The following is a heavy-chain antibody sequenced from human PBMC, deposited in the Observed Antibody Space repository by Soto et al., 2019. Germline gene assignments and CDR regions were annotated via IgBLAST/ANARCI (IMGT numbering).Heavy chain of an antibody. V-gene: IGHV4-4*02. D-gene: IGHD2-21*01. CDR3: ARLVYVGRLDCLCFDF. CDR1: GVSISSGNW. CDR2: IFNDGTA. J-gene: IGHJ4*02. Sequence: PSETLSLTCAVSGVSISSGNWCTWVRQSPRKRLENIGKIFNDGTANYYSSFGRRVAMSVDKSKNQFSLQLTSVTAADTALYYCARLVYVGRLDCLCFDFWGQGALVTVSS.